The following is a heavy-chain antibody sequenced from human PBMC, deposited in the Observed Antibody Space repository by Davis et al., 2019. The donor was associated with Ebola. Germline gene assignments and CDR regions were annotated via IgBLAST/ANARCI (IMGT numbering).Heavy chain of an antibody. V-gene: IGHV3-23*01. CDR1: GLTFSNYA. J-gene: IGHJ4*02. CDR3: AKDIRGRVTMVRGPTLDY. Sequence: GESLKISCAASGLTFSNYAMSWVRQAPGKGLEWVSAISGSGGSTNYADSVKARFTISRDNSKNTLYLQMNSLRAEDTAVYYCAKDIRGRVTMVRGPTLDYWGQGTLVTVSP. D-gene: IGHD3-10*01. CDR2: ISGSGGST.